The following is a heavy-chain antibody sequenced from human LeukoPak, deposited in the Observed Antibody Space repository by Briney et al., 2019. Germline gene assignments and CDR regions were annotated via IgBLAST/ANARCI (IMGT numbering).Heavy chain of an antibody. CDR2: INQDGSEK. D-gene: IGHD2-8*02. CDR1: GFTVSSNY. CDR3: AGAWSRVDGFDI. V-gene: IGHV3-7*01. J-gene: IGHJ3*02. Sequence: GGSLRLSCAASGFTVSSNYMSWVRQAPGKGLEWVANINQDGSEKYYVDSVKGRFTVSRDNAKNSVYLQMNSLRTEDTAIYYCAGAWSRVDGFDIWGQGTMVTVSS.